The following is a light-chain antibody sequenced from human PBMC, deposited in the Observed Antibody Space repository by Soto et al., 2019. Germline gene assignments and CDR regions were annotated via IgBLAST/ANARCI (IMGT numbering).Light chain of an antibody. V-gene: IGLV2-23*02. CDR3: CSAAGRSRYV. Sequence: QSVLTQPASVSGSPGQSITISCTVGSYNFVSWYQQHPGKAPKVLIYEVSKRPSGVSDRFFGSKSGNTASLTISGLQAEDEADDYCCSAAGRSRYVLGSGTKVIIL. J-gene: IGLJ1*01. CDR1: GSYNF. CDR2: EVS.